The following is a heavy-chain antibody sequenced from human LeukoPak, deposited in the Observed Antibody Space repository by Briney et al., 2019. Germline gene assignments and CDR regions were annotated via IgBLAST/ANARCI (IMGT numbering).Heavy chain of an antibody. CDR1: GFTFSNAW. V-gene: IGHV3-15*01. J-gene: IGHJ4*02. CDR2: VKSKTDGGTT. Sequence: GGSLRLSCAGSGFTFSNAWMTWVRQAPGMGLEWVGRVKSKTDGGTTDYAAPVKGRFIISRDDSKDMLYLQMNSLKTEDTAVYYCTTFRSFWGQGTLVTVPS. CDR3: TTFRSF.